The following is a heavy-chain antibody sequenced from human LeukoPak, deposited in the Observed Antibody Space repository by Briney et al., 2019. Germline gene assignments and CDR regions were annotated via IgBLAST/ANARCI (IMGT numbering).Heavy chain of an antibody. CDR2: ISSSSSYI. Sequence: GGSLRLSCAASGFTFSSYSMNWVRQAPGKGLEWVSSISSSSSYIYYADSVKGRFTISRDNAKNSLYLQMNSLRAEDTALYYCARDKYECSSTSCYLDYWGQGTLVTVSS. J-gene: IGHJ4*02. D-gene: IGHD2-2*01. CDR3: ARDKYECSSTSCYLDY. CDR1: GFTFSSYS. V-gene: IGHV3-21*01.